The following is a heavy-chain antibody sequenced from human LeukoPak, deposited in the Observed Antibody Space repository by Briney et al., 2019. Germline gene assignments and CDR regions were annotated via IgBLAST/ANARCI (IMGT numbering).Heavy chain of an antibody. D-gene: IGHD3-10*01. Sequence: SETLSLTCAVYGGSFSGYYWSWIRQPPGKGLEWIGEINHSGSTNYNPSLKSRVTISVDTSKNQFSLKLSSVTAADTAVYYCARRQFGEYGYWGQGTLVTVSS. CDR2: INHSGST. V-gene: IGHV4-34*01. CDR3: ARRQFGEYGY. J-gene: IGHJ4*02. CDR1: GGSFSGYY.